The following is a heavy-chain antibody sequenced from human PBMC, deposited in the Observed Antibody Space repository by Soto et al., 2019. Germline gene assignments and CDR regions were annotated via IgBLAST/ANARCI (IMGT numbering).Heavy chain of an antibody. Sequence: RASVKVSCKASGYTFTSYYMHWVRQAPGQGLEWMGIINPSGGSTSYAQKFQGRVTMTRDTSTSTVYMELSSLRSEDTAVYYCARDLAPYYYDSSGSPGYYYGMDVWGQGTTVTVSS. J-gene: IGHJ6*02. CDR2: INPSGGST. CDR3: ARDLAPYYYDSSGSPGYYYGMDV. D-gene: IGHD3-22*01. V-gene: IGHV1-46*01. CDR1: GYTFTSYY.